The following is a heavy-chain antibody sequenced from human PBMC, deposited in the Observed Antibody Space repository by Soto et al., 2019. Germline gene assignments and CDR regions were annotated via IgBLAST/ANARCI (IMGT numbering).Heavy chain of an antibody. CDR3: AKGLGITGTIGPFDY. V-gene: IGHV3-9*01. Sequence: GGSLRLSCAASGFTFDDYAMHWVRQAPGKGLEWVSGISWNSGSIGYADSVKGRFTISRDNAKNSLYLQMNSLRAEDTALYYCAKGLGITGTIGPFDYWGQGTLVTVSS. D-gene: IGHD1-7*01. CDR1: GFTFDDYA. J-gene: IGHJ4*02. CDR2: ISWNSGSI.